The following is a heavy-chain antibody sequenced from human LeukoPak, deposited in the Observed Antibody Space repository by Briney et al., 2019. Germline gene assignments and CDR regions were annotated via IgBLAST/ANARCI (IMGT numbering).Heavy chain of an antibody. CDR1: GGSISSGGYY. Sequence: SETLSLTCTVSGGSISSGGYYWSWIRQHPGKGREWIVYFYDSGSTYYNPSLKRRVTISVDTSKNQFALKLSSVTGANTAVYYCAREGSGTDTSAFDIWGQGAMVTVSS. CDR3: AREGSGTDTSAFDI. D-gene: IGHD3-10*01. J-gene: IGHJ3*02. CDR2: FYDSGST. V-gene: IGHV4-31*02.